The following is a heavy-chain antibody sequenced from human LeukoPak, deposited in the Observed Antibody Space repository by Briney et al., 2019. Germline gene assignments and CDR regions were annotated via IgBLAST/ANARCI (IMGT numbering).Heavy chain of an antibody. V-gene: IGHV1-2*02. J-gene: IGHJ4*02. CDR1: GYTFTGYY. CDR3: ARGNGENIRSHFDY. D-gene: IGHD4-17*01. CDR2: INPNSGGT. Sequence: ASVKVSCKASGYTFTGYYMHWVRQAPGQGLEWMGWINPNSGGTNYAQKFQGRVTMTRDTSISTAYMELSRLRYDDTAVYYCARGNGENIRSHFDYWGQGTLVTVSS.